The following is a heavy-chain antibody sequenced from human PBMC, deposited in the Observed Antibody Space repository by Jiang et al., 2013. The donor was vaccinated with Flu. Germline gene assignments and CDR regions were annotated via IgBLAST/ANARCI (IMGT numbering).Heavy chain of an antibody. J-gene: IGHJ4*02. V-gene: IGHV1-8*01. CDR3: TRGLPHYNSGWYALGGY. CDR2: MNPNSGNT. D-gene: IGHD6-19*01. Sequence: KVSCKTSGYTFTNHDINWVRQAAGQGLEWMGWMNPNSGNTGYAQKFQGRVTMTRDTSITTAYMELSSLRSEDTAVYYCTRGLPHYNSGWYALGGYWGQGTLVSVSS. CDR1: GYTFTNHD.